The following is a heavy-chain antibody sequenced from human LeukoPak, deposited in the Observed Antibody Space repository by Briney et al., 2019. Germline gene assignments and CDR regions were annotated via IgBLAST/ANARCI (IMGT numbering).Heavy chain of an antibody. CDR1: GGSISSSNW. CDR2: IYHSGST. CDR3: ARDVGGSGWAYNWFDP. D-gene: IGHD6-19*01. J-gene: IGHJ5*02. V-gene: IGHV4-4*02. Sequence: SETLSLTCAVSGGSISSSNWWSWVRQPPGKGLEWIGEIYHSGSTNYNPSLKSRVTISVDKSKNQFSLKLSSVTAADTAVYYCARDVGGSGWAYNWFDPWGQGTLVTVSS.